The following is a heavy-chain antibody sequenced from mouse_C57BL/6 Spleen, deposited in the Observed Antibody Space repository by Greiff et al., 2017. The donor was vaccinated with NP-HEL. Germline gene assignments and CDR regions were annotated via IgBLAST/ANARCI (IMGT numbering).Heavy chain of an antibody. J-gene: IGHJ3*01. Sequence: VQLQQSGPELVKPGASVKISCKASGYAFSSSWMNWVKQRPGKGLEWIGRIYPGDGDTNYNGKFKGKATLTADKSSSTAYMQLSSLTSEDSAVYFCAMGEYYGSSYWFAYWGQGTLVTVSA. CDR3: AMGEYYGSSYWFAY. CDR2: IYPGDGDT. CDR1: GYAFSSSW. V-gene: IGHV1-82*01. D-gene: IGHD1-1*01.